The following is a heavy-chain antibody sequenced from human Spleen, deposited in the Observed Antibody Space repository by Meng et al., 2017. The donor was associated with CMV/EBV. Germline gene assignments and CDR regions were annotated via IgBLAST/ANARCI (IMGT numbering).Heavy chain of an antibody. CDR3: ARGGGDPDY. CDR2: ISSSSSYI. Sequence: GESLKISCAASGFTFDDYGMHWVRQGPGKGLEWVSSISSSSSYIYYADSVKGRFTISRDNAKNSLYLQMNSLRAEDTAVYYCARGGGDPDYWGQGTLVTVSS. J-gene: IGHJ4*02. CDR1: GFTFDDYG. D-gene: IGHD2-21*01. V-gene: IGHV3-21*01.